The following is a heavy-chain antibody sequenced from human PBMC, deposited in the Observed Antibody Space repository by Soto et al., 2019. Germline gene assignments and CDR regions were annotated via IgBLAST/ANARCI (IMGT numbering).Heavy chain of an antibody. Sequence: ASLKVSCKAPGYTFTSYDINWARQATGQALAWMGGMNPNSGNTGYAQKFQGTPTLPRNTATSTAYLDLTSLRCGGTAVYYCATSAAPAWFPNGGRYYYDKDVWGQRST. V-gene: IGHV1-8*01. D-gene: IGHD2-2*01. CDR2: MNPNSGNT. CDR1: GYTFTSYD. CDR3: ATSAAPAWFPNGGRYYYDKDV. J-gene: IGHJ6*02.